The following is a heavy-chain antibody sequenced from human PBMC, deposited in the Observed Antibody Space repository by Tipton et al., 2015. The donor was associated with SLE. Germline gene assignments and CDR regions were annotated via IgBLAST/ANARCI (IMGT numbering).Heavy chain of an antibody. J-gene: IGHJ4*02. V-gene: IGHV4-61*09. Sequence: TLSLTCTVSGGSISSDTYYWSWLRQPAGKGLEWIGHIYTSGSTNYNPPLKTRVTISVDMSKNQSSLKLTSVTAADTAVYYCAAEYYSSSWIHPIDFWGQGMLVTVSS. CDR1: GGSISSDTYY. D-gene: IGHD6-6*01. CDR3: AAEYYSSSWIHPIDF. CDR2: IYTSGST.